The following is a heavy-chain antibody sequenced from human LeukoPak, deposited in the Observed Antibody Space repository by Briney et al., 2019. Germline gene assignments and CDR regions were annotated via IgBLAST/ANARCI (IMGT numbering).Heavy chain of an antibody. V-gene: IGHV3-48*01. CDR2: ISTTASPV. J-gene: IGHJ5*02. CDR1: GFTFSAYS. CDR3: AKEAVAGTNWFDP. Sequence: PGGPLRLSCAASGFTFSAYSMNWVRQAPGRGLEWVSYISTTASPVYYADSVKGRFTISRDNAKNSLYLQMNNLRAEDTAIYYCAKEAVAGTNWFDPWGQGTLVTVSS. D-gene: IGHD6-19*01.